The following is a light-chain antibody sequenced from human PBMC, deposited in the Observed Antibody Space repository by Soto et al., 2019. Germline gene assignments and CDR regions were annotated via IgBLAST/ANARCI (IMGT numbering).Light chain of an antibody. V-gene: IGKV3-15*01. J-gene: IGKJ1*01. CDR3: QQYNQWPRT. CDR2: AAS. Sequence: EIVMTQSPATLSVSPGDGATHSCRASQSISSHLGWYQQKPGQAPRLLIYAASIRATGVPDRFSGSGSGAEFTLTISSLQSEDFAVYYSQQYNQWPRTFGQGTKVEIK. CDR1: QSISSH.